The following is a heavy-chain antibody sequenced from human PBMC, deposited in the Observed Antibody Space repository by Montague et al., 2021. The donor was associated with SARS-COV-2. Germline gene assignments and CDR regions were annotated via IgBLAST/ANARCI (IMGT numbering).Heavy chain of an antibody. D-gene: IGHD4-17*01. V-gene: IGHV3-23*01. Sequence: SLRLSCAASGFTFSTYAMNWVRQTPGKGLEWVSGISGSGGGTFYADSVKGRFPISRDNSKNTLYLQMNSLRAEDTAVYFCAKGSLPGDFVFHYWGQGTLVTVSS. J-gene: IGHJ4*02. CDR1: GFTFSTYA. CDR3: AKGSLPGDFVFHY. CDR2: ISGSGGGT.